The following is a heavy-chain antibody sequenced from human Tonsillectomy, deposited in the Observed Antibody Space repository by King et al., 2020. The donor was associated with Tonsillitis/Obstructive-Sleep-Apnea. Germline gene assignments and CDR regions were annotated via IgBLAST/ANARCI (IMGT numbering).Heavy chain of an antibody. CDR1: GGSISSSSYY. V-gene: IGHV4-39*01. CDR3: AGTDFWSGYLKDRRCY. J-gene: IGHJ4*02. Sequence: LQLQESGPGLVKPSETLSLTCTVSGGSISSSSYYWGWIRQPPGKGLEWIGSIYYSGSTYYNPSLKSRVTISVDTSKNQFSLKLSSVTAADTAVYYCAGTDFWSGYLKDRRCYWGQGTLVTVSS. D-gene: IGHD3-3*01. CDR2: IYYSGST.